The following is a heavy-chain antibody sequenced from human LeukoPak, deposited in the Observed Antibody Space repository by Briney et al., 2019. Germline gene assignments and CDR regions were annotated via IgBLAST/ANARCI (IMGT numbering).Heavy chain of an antibody. J-gene: IGHJ4*02. V-gene: IGHV3-23*01. CDR1: GFTFSTYA. Sequence: GGSLRLSCAASGFTFSTYAMSWVRQAPGKGLEWVSAISGSGSGTYYADSVKGRFTISRDNSRNTLFLQMNSLRAEDTAIYYCAKGFAVTTRVDYWGQGTLVTVSS. D-gene: IGHD4-17*01. CDR2: ISGSGSGT. CDR3: AKGFAVTTRVDY.